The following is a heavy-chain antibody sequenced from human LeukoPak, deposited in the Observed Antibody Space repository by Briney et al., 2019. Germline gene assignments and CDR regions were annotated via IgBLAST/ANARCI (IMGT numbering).Heavy chain of an antibody. D-gene: IGHD2-15*01. J-gene: IGHJ4*02. CDR1: RFTFSSYG. CDR2: IWYDGSNK. CDR3: ARPLSGGSGYFDY. Sequence: GGSVRLSCAASRFTFSSYGMHWVRQAPGKGVEWVAVIWYDGSNKYYADSVKRRFTISRDNSKNTLYLQMNSLRAEDTAVYYCARPLSGGSGYFDYWGQGTLVTVSS. V-gene: IGHV3-33*01.